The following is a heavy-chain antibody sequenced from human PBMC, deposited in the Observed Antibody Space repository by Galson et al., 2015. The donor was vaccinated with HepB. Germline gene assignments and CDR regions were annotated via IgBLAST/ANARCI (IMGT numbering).Heavy chain of an antibody. D-gene: IGHD4-17*01. V-gene: IGHV3-33*01. CDR3: ARSPQNQEDDYGDYAEERGPFYYYGMDV. J-gene: IGHJ6*02. CDR1: GFTFSSYG. Sequence: SLRLSCAASGFTFSSYGMHWVRQAPGKGLEWVAVIWYDGSNKYYADSVKGRFTISRDNSKNTLYLQMNSLRAEDTAVYYCARSPQNQEDDYGDYAEERGPFYYYGMDVWGQGTTVTVSS. CDR2: IWYDGSNK.